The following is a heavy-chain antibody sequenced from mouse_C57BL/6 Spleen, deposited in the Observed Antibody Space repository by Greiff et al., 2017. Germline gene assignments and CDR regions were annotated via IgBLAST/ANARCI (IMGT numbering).Heavy chain of an antibody. CDR1: GYAFSSYW. CDR3: ATYYYGRGYFDV. Sequence: QVQLQQSGAELVKPGASVKISCKASGYAFSSYWMNWVKQRPGKGLEWIGQIYPGDGDTNYNGKFKGKATLTADKSSSTAYMQLSSLTSEDSAVYFGATYYYGRGYFDVWGTGTTVTVSS. CDR2: IYPGDGDT. V-gene: IGHV1-80*01. D-gene: IGHD1-1*01. J-gene: IGHJ1*03.